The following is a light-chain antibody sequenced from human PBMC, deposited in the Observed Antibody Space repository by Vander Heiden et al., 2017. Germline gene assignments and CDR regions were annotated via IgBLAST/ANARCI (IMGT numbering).Light chain of an antibody. Sequence: SYVLTQPPSVSLAPGQTARITCGANNIESNSVYWYQKKSGQAPVLVVYDDADRPSGIRERFSGSNSGNTATLTISRAEAGDEADYYCQVWDSSSDHWVFGGGTKLTVL. CDR1: NIESNS. V-gene: IGLV3-21*02. J-gene: IGLJ3*02. CDR2: DDA. CDR3: QVWDSSSDHWV.